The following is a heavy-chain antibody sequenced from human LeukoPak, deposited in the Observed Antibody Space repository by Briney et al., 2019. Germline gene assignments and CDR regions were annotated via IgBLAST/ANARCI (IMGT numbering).Heavy chain of an antibody. CDR1: GFRFSSYV. Sequence: PGGSLRLSCAASGFRFSSYVMSWARQAPGKGLEYVSSIDGSDGASYYADSVKGRFTISRDNSKNTLFLQMNSLRVEDTAVYYCARVDSGNYDYWGQGTLLTVSS. CDR2: IDGSDGAS. J-gene: IGHJ4*02. V-gene: IGHV3-23*01. CDR3: ARVDSGNYDY. D-gene: IGHD1-26*01.